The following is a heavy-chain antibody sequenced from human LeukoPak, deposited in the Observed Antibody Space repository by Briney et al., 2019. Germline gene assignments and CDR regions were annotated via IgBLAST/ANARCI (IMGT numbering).Heavy chain of an antibody. CDR2: IDEDGGEK. J-gene: IGHJ4*02. V-gene: IGHV3-7*01. CDR3: APEPSDDVES. CDR1: GITFRRHW. D-gene: IGHD5-24*01. Sequence: GGSLRLSCAASGITFRRHWMGWVRQAPGKGLEWVANIDEDGGEKNYVDSVKGRFTISGDNAKNSWYLQMNSLRTEDTAMYYCAPEPSDDVESWGQGILVTVSS.